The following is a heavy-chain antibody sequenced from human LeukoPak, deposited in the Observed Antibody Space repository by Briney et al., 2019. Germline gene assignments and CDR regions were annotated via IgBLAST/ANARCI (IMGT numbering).Heavy chain of an antibody. J-gene: IGHJ6*02. D-gene: IGHD6-13*01. CDR3: ARDLTGSSRYSGYYYGMDV. V-gene: IGHV1-2*04. CDR1: GYTFTGYY. CDR2: INPNSGGT. Sequence: ASVKVSCKASGYTFTGYYMHWVRQAPGQGLEWMGWINPNSGGTNYAQKFQGWVTMTRDTSISTAYMELSRLRPDDTAVYYCARDLTGSSRYSGYYYGMDVWGQGTTVTVSS.